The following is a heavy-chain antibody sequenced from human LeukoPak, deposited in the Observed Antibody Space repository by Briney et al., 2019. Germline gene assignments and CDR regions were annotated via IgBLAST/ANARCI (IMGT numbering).Heavy chain of an antibody. CDR1: DFTFKNSW. CDR2: IKEDGREI. CDR3: AREKIHCGGADCKSYFDN. J-gene: IGHJ4*02. Sequence: GGSLRLSCVTTDFTFKNSWMTWVRQAPGKGLEWVANIKEDGREINYLGSVKGRFTISRDNAKNSLYLEMNSLRAEDTAVYYCAREKIHCGGADCKSYFDNWGQGTLVTVSS. V-gene: IGHV3-7*01. D-gene: IGHD2-21*01.